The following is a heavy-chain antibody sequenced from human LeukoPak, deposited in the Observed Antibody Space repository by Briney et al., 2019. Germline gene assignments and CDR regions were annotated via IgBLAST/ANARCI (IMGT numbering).Heavy chain of an antibody. Sequence: GGSLRLSCAAYGFSFDDYVLHWVRQAPGKGLEWVSLISGDGGSTIYTDSVKGRFTISRDNSKNSLYLQMNSLRTEDTALYYRAKDMRFRSTSYGEFDFWGQGTLVTLSS. CDR3: AKDMRFRSTSYGEFDF. V-gene: IGHV3-43*02. CDR2: ISGDGGST. D-gene: IGHD2-2*01. J-gene: IGHJ4*02. CDR1: GFSFDDYV.